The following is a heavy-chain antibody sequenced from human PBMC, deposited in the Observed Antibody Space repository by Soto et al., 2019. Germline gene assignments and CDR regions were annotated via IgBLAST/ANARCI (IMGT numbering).Heavy chain of an antibody. CDR1: GGPFSSYA. D-gene: IGHD2-15*01. CDR3: ARVGGSWDIDY. V-gene: IGHV1-69*01. J-gene: IGHJ4*02. CDR2: IIPIFGTA. Sequence: QVQLVQSGNEVKKPWSSVKGACKASGGPFSSYAISWVRQAPGQGLEWMGGIIPIFGTANYAQKFQGRVTITADESTSTAYMELSSLRSEDTAVYYCARVGGSWDIDYWGQGTLVTVSS.